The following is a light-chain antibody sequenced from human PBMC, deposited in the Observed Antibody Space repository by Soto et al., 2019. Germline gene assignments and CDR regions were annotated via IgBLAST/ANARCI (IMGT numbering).Light chain of an antibody. CDR1: QTIGRY. CDR3: QQSFSSPPWT. CDR2: AGS. V-gene: IGKV1-39*01. J-gene: IGKJ1*01. Sequence: DIQMTQSPSSLSASGGDRVTITCRASQTIGRYLNWYQQQPGKAPKLLIYAGSNLQSGVPSRFSGSGSGTDFTLTISSLQPEDFATYYCQQSFSSPPWTFGQGTKVDIK.